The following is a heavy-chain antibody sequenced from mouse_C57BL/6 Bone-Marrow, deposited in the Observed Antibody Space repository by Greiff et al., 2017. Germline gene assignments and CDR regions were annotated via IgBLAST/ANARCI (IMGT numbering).Heavy chain of an antibody. CDR2: IDPENGDT. CDR3: TTDLYYYGSSFYAMDY. CDR1: GFNIKDDY. J-gene: IGHJ4*01. Sequence: EVKLMESGAELVRPGASVKLSCTASGFNIKDDYMHWVKQRPEQGLEWIGWIDPENGDTEYASKFQGKATITADTSSNTAYLQLSSLTSEDTAVYYCTTDLYYYGSSFYAMDYWGQGTSVTVSS. V-gene: IGHV14-4*01. D-gene: IGHD1-1*01.